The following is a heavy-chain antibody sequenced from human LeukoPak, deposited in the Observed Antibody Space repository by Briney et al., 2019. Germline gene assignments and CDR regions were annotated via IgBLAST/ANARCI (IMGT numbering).Heavy chain of an antibody. Sequence: ASVKVSCKASGYTFTSYGISWVRQAPGQGLEWMGWISAYNGNTNYAQKLQGRVTMTTDTSTSTAYMELRSLRSDDTAVYYCARVLRDGYNLCWFEPWGQGTLVTVSS. CDR3: ARVLRDGYNLCWFEP. D-gene: IGHD5-24*01. J-gene: IGHJ5*02. CDR1: GYTFTSYG. V-gene: IGHV1-18*01. CDR2: ISAYNGNT.